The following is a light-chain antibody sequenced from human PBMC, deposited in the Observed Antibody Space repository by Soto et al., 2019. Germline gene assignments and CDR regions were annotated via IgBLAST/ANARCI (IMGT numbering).Light chain of an antibody. J-gene: IGLJ1*01. CDR1: SSDVGGYNY. V-gene: IGLV2-14*01. CDR3: SSYTSSSTPYV. CDR2: DVS. Sequence: QSVLTQPASVSGSPGQSITISCTRTSSDVGGYNYVSWYQQHPGKAPKLMIYDVSNRPSGVSNRFSGSKSGNTASLTISGLQAEDEADYYCSSYTSSSTPYVSGTGTKVTVL.